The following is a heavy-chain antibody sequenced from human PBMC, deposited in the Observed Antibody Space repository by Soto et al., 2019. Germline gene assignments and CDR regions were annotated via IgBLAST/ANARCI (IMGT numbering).Heavy chain of an antibody. Sequence: QVQLQESGPGLVKPSGTLSLTCAVSGVSLTSNDWWTWVRPPPGKGLEWVGQIHHSGSNFYNPSLRSRTTVSINVSANHFSLHLDSVTAADTILYYCARSTGGDACHFWGQGTMVTVSS. V-gene: IGHV4-4*02. CDR2: IHHSGSN. D-gene: IGHD7-27*01. CDR1: GVSLTSNDW. J-gene: IGHJ3*01. CDR3: ARSTGGDACHF.